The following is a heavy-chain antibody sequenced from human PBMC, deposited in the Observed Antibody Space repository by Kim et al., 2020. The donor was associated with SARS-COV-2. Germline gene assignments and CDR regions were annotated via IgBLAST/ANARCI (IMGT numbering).Heavy chain of an antibody. CDR2: ISYEGSHQ. V-gene: IGHV3-30*18. D-gene: IGHD2-2*01. CDR1: GFTFSDYG. CDR3: AKDVLYVPAAMYQKFVYGMDV. J-gene: IGHJ6*04. Sequence: GGSLRLSCAASGFTFSDYGMHWVRQAPGKGLEWVASISYEGSHQYYADSVRGRFTLSRDNSRNTVYVQMDSLRAEDTGVYYCAKDVLYVPAAMYQKFVYGMDVWGEGTPSTVSA.